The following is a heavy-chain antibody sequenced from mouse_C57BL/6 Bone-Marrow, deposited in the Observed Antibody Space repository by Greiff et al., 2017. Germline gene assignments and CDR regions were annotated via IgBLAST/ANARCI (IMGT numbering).Heavy chain of an antibody. CDR3: AREGDFYAMDY. CDR2: IAPSDSYT. CDR1: GYTFTSYW. J-gene: IGHJ4*01. V-gene: IGHV1-69*01. Sequence: VQLQQPGAELVMPGASVKLSCKASGYTFTSYWMHWVKQRPGQGLEWIGEIAPSDSYTNYNQKFKGKSTLTVDKSSSTAYMQLSSLTSEDSAVYYCAREGDFYAMDYWGQGTSVTVSS.